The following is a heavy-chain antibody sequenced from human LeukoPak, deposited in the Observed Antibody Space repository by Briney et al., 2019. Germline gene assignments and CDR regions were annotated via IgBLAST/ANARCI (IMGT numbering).Heavy chain of an antibody. J-gene: IGHJ4*02. CDR2: IGISSNKI. V-gene: IGHV3-21*01. CDR1: GFTIRSYT. D-gene: IGHD6-19*01. Sequence: GGSLRLSCAASGFTIRSYTMNWVRQAPGKGLAWASSIGISSNKIYYADSVKGRFIISRDNAKNSVYLQMNSLGVEDTAIYYCARDSGWTFDSWGQGTLVTVSS. CDR3: ARDSGWTFDS.